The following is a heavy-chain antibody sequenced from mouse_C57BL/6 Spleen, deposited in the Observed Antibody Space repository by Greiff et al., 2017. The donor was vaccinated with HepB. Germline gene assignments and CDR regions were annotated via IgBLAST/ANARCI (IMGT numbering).Heavy chain of an antibody. D-gene: IGHD1-1*01. Sequence: VQLQQSGAELVKAGASVKMSCKASGYTFTSYWMHWVKQRLGQGLEWFAETNPTNGRTYYNEKFKGKATLTVDKSSSTAYMLLSGPTFEDSAVYDCARIKKILATYFDYWGQGTTLTVSS. CDR2: TNPTNGRT. CDR3: ARIKKILATYFDY. V-gene: IGHV1S81*02. CDR1: GYTFTSYW. J-gene: IGHJ2*01.